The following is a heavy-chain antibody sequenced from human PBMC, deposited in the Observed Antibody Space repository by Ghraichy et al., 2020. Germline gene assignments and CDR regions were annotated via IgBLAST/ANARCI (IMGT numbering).Heavy chain of an antibody. CDR3: ARAIDRLLLARRSWFDP. CDR1: GYTFTGYY. J-gene: IGHJ5*02. Sequence: ASVKVSCKASGYTFTGYYMHWVRQAPGQGLEWMGRINPNSGGTNYAQKFQGRVTMTRDTSISTAYMELSRLRSDDTAVYYCARAIDRLLLARRSWFDPWGQGTLVTVSS. D-gene: IGHD2-2*01. CDR2: INPNSGGT. V-gene: IGHV1-2*06.